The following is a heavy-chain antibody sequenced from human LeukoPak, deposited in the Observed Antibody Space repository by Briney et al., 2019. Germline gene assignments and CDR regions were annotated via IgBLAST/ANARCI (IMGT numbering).Heavy chain of an antibody. J-gene: IGHJ4*02. CDR2: ISYDGSNK. CDR3: AKEGSGWYFDY. Sequence: GGSLRLSCAASGFTFSSYGMHWVRRAPGKGLEWVAVISYDGSNKYYADSVKGRFTISRDNSKNTLYLQMNSLRAEDTAVYYCAKEGSGWYFDYWGQGTLVTVSS. CDR1: GFTFSSYG. V-gene: IGHV3-30*18. D-gene: IGHD6-19*01.